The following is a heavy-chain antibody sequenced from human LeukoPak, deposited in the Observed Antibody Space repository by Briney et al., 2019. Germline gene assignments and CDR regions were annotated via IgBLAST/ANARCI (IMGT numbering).Heavy chain of an antibody. D-gene: IGHD4-23*01. CDR3: AGGSYGGNSGFGY. CDR1: GGSFSGYY. V-gene: IGHV4-34*01. CDR2: INHSGST. Sequence: SETLSLTCAVYGGSFSGYYWSWIRQPPGKGLEWIGEINHSGSTNYNPSLKSRVTISVDTSKNQFSLKLSSVTAADTAVYYCAGGSYGGNSGFGYWGQGTLVTVSS. J-gene: IGHJ4*02.